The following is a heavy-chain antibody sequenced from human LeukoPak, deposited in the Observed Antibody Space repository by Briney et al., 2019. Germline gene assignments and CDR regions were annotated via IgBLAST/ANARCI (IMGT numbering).Heavy chain of an antibody. J-gene: IGHJ3*02. CDR1: GFTFSSYS. CDR3: ARDRGSTSEGVHDAFDI. D-gene: IGHD2-2*01. Sequence: GGSLRLSCAASGFTFSSYSMNWVRQAPGKGLEWFSSISSSSSYIYYADSVKGRFTISRDNAKNSLYLQMNSLRAEDMAVYYCARDRGSTSEGVHDAFDIWGQGTMVTVSS. V-gene: IGHV3-21*01. CDR2: ISSSSSYI.